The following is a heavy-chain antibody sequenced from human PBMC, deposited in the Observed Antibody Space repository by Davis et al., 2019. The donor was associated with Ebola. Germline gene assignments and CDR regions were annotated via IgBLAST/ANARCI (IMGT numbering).Heavy chain of an antibody. D-gene: IGHD1-1*01. Sequence: GESLKISCVASGFTFSNHAMHWVRQAPGKGLEWVAVTSHNERERFHGESDQGRFTISRDNSENVLDLKMDSLRPDDTAIDFCARALHDEVLDYWGQGTPVTVSS. V-gene: IGHV3-30*04. J-gene: IGHJ4*02. CDR3: ARALHDEVLDY. CDR2: TSHNERER. CDR1: GFTFSNHA.